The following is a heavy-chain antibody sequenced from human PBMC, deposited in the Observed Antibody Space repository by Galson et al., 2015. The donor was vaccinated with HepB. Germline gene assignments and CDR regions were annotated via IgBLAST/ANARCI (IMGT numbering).Heavy chain of an antibody. V-gene: IGHV3-30-3*01. CDR2: ISYDGSNK. D-gene: IGHD3-22*01. J-gene: IGHJ6*02. CDR3: ARVYYDSSGYYSRYYYYYYGMDV. Sequence: SLRLSCAASGFPFSSYAMHWVRQAPGKGLEWVAVISYDGSNKYYADSVKGRFTISRDNSKNTLYLQMNSLRAEDTAVYYCARVYYDSSGYYSRYYYYYYGMDVWGQGTTVTVSS. CDR1: GFPFSSYA.